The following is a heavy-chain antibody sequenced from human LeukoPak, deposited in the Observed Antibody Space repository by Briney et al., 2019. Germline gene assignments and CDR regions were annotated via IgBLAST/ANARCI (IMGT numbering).Heavy chain of an antibody. J-gene: IGHJ4*02. Sequence: GGSLRLSCATSGFTVSDNYMDWVRQAPGKGLEWVGRTRNKAYTYTTEGRFTISRDDSKNSLFLQMNGLTTEDTAVYYCARGYCSGDMCYFDYWGQGTLVTVSS. CDR2: TRNKAYTYTT. D-gene: IGHD2-15*01. CDR1: GFTVSDNY. CDR3: ARGYCSGDMCYFDY. V-gene: IGHV3-69-1*01.